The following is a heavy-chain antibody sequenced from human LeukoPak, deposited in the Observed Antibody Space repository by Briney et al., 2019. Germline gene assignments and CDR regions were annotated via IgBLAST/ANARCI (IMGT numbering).Heavy chain of an antibody. CDR3: AREPYSSGWYFSYYFDY. J-gene: IGHJ4*02. D-gene: IGHD6-19*01. CDR2: IYSGGST. CDR1: GFTVSSNY. V-gene: IGHV3-53*01. Sequence: GGSLRLSRAASGFTVSSNYMSWVRQAPGKGLEWVSVIYSGGSTYYADSVKGRFTISRDNSKNTLYLQMNSLRAEDTAVYYCAREPYSSGWYFSYYFDYWGQGTLVTVSS.